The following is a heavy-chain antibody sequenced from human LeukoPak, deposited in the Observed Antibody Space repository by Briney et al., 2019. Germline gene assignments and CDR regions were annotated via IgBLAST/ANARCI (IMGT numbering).Heavy chain of an antibody. CDR3: ARVSGVTLAGMDY. CDR1: GGSLSTYS. CDR2: IYTSGSA. Sequence: SETLSLTCTVSGGSLSTYSWSWIRQPAGKGLEWIGRIYTSGSANYNPSLKSRVSMSVDTSKNQFSLKLNSVTAADTAVYYCARVSGVTLAGMDYWGRGTLVTVSS. J-gene: IGHJ4*02. D-gene: IGHD6-19*01. V-gene: IGHV4-4*07.